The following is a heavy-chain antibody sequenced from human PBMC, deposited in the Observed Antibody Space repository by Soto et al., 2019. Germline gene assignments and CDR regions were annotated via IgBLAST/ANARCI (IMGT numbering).Heavy chain of an antibody. V-gene: IGHV4-39*01. CDR2: VCYRGTT. CDR3: ARQGEHSSSYFFDS. CDR1: GDSIDASCYC. D-gene: IGHD6-6*01. Sequence: PSETLSLTCTVSGDSIDASCYCWGRIRQPTGKGLEWIGSVCYRGTTYYNPSLKSRLTISVDTYKRQFSLKLSSVTAADTAVFYCARQGEHSSSYFFDSWGQGTRVTVSS. J-gene: IGHJ4*02.